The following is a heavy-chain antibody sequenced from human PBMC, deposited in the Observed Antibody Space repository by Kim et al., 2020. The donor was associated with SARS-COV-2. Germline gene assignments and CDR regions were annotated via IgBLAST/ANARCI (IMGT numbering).Heavy chain of an antibody. CDR2: IDGSDGTT. J-gene: IGHJ4*02. D-gene: IGHD2-2*03. CDR3: MKGGWGWIWDH. V-gene: IGHV3-23*01. Sequence: GGSLRLACTTSGFTFTGYAMSWVRQAPGKGLEWVSSIDGSDGTTYYVDSGKGRFTISRDNSKNTLYLQMNSLRADDTAVYYCMKGGWGWIWDHWGQGTRVTVSS. CDR1: GFTFTGYA.